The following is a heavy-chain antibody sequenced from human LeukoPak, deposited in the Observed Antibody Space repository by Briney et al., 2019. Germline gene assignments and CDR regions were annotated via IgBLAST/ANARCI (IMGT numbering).Heavy chain of an antibody. CDR1: GYSFTSYW. D-gene: IGHD2-15*01. CDR2: IYPGDSDT. CDR3: ARTIGYCSGGSCPLWAFDI. V-gene: IGHV5-51*01. J-gene: IGHJ3*02. Sequence: GESLKISCQGSGYSFTSYWIGWVRQMPGKGLEWMGIIYPGDSDTSYSPSFQGQVTISADKSISTAYLQWSSLKASDTAMYYCARTIGYCSGGSCPLWAFDIWGQGTMVTVSS.